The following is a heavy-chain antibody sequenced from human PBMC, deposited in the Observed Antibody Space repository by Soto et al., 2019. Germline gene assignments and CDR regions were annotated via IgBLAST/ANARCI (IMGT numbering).Heavy chain of an antibody. CDR3: AGGYSSSSYYGMDV. CDR1: GGAFSSYA. J-gene: IGHJ6*02. D-gene: IGHD6-6*01. Sequence: GASVKVSCKASGGAFSSYAISWVRQAPGQGLEWMGGIIPIFGTANYAQKFQGRVTITADESTSTAYMELSSLRSEDTAVYYCAGGYSSSSYYGMDVLGQGTTLTISS. CDR2: IIPIFGTA. V-gene: IGHV1-69*13.